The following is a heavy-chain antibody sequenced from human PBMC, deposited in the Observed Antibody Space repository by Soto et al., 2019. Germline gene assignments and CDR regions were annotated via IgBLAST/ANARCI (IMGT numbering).Heavy chain of an antibody. D-gene: IGHD5-18*01. CDR2: ISYSGST. CDR1: GGSISSYY. V-gene: IGHV4-59*01. Sequence: SETLSLTCTVSGGSISSYYWSWIRQPPGKGLEWIGYISYSGSTNYNSSLKSRVTISVDTSKNQFSLKLSSVTAADTAVYYCAREGVTPSYYYYYGMDVWGQGTTVTVSS. CDR3: AREGVTPSYYYYYGMDV. J-gene: IGHJ6*02.